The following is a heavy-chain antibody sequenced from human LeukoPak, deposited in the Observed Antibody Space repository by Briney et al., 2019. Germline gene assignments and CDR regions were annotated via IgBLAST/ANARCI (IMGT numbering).Heavy chain of an antibody. Sequence: PGGSLKLSCAASGSDSGFTFSSAWMSWVRQAPEKGLEWVGRIKSRTSGGTTDYAAPVKGRLTISRDDSQNTVYLQMNSLKSEDTAVYYCTTMASGNYGLDYWGQGTLVTVSS. V-gene: IGHV3-15*01. CDR1: GSDSGFTFSSAW. CDR3: TTMASGNYGLDY. J-gene: IGHJ4*02. D-gene: IGHD1-26*01. CDR2: IKSRTSGGTT.